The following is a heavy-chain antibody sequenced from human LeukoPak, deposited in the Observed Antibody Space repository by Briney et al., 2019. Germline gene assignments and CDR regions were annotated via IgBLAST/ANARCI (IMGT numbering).Heavy chain of an antibody. CDR3: ARDDCGDTCYPGGY. V-gene: IGHV1-3*01. CDR2: IKAGNGDT. D-gene: IGHD2-21*01. J-gene: IGHJ4*02. Sequence: ASVKVSCKASGYIFTKYVVHWVRQAPGQRPEWTGWIKAGNGDTKYSQNFQDRLTITRDTSASTVYMELSSLTSEDTAQYYCARDDCGDTCYPGGYWGQGTLVTVSS. CDR1: GYIFTKYV.